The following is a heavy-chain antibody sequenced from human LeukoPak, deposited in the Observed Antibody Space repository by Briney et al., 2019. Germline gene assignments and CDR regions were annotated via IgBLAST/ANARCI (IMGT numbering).Heavy chain of an antibody. CDR1: GFTFDDYG. J-gene: IGHJ4*02. Sequence: PGGSLRLSCAASGFTFDDYGMSWVRQAPGKGLEWVSGINWNGGSTGYADSVKGRFTISRDNAKNSLHLQMNSLRVEDTAIYYCVKVAKYYYGSETYYFFEQWGQGTPVTASS. V-gene: IGHV3-20*04. CDR2: INWNGGST. D-gene: IGHD3-10*01. CDR3: VKVAKYYYGSETYYFFEQ.